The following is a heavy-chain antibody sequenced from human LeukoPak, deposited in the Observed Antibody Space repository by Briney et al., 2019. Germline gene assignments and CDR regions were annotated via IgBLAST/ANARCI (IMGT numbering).Heavy chain of an antibody. CDR1: GFTFSSYS. D-gene: IGHD3/OR15-3a*01. CDR3: AKDFWTGYFPRDMDV. V-gene: IGHV3-21*01. J-gene: IGHJ6*03. Sequence: GGSLRLSCAASGFTFSSYSMNWVRQAPGKGLEWVSSISSSSSYIYYADSVKGRFTISRDNAKNSLYLQMNSLRAEDTAVYYCAKDFWTGYFPRDMDVWGKGTTVTVSS. CDR2: ISSSSSYI.